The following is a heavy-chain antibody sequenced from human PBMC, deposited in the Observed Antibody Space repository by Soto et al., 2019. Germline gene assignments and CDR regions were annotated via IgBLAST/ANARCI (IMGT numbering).Heavy chain of an antibody. CDR3: AHRVLRTVFGLVTTTAIYFDF. Sequence: QITLNESGPTQVKPRQTLTLTCTFSGFSLTTSGVGVGWIRQSPGTAPEWLALIYWDDDKRYSPSLKSGLTNTKDTSKNQVVLTMADLDPADTATYYCAHRVLRTVFGLVTTTAIYFDFWGQGTPVAVSS. CDR2: IYWDDDK. CDR1: GFSLTTSGVG. J-gene: IGHJ4*02. D-gene: IGHD3-3*01. V-gene: IGHV2-5*02.